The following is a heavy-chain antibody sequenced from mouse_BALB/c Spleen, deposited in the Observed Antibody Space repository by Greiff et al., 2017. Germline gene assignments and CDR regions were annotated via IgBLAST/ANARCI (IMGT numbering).Heavy chain of an antibody. CDR1: GYTFTSYW. CDR2: INPSNGRT. CDR3: ARKPGFAY. Sequence: QVQLQQPGAELVKPGASVKLSCKASGYTFTSYWMHWVKQRPGQGLEWIGEINPSNGRTNYNEKFKDKATLTADKSSSTAYMQLSSLTSEDSAVYYCARKPGFAYWGQGTLVTVSA. J-gene: IGHJ3*01. V-gene: IGHV1S81*02.